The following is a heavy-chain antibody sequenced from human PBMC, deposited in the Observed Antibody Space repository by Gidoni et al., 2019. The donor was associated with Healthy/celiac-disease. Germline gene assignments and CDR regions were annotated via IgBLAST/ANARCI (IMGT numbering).Heavy chain of an antibody. Sequence: EVQLVESGGGLVKPGGSLRLSWSASGFTFRSHSLNWVRQAPGKGLEWVSSISSISIYIYYADSVKGRFTSSRDNAKNSLYLQMNSLRAEDTAVYYCARDLSGYEGHYFDYWGQGTLVTVSS. CDR1: GFTFRSHS. CDR2: ISSISIYI. J-gene: IGHJ4*02. CDR3: ARDLSGYEGHYFDY. V-gene: IGHV3-21*01. D-gene: IGHD5-12*01.